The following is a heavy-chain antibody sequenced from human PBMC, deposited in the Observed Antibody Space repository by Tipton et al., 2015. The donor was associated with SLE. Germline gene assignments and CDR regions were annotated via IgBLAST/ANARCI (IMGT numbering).Heavy chain of an antibody. CDR3: ARAPLGF. Sequence: TLSLTCAVYGGSFSGYYWSWIRQPPGKGLEWIGEINHSGSTNYNPSLKSRVTISVDTSKNQFSLKLSSVTAADTSVYYCARAPLGFWGQGTLVTVSS. J-gene: IGHJ4*02. CDR2: INHSGST. D-gene: IGHD7-27*01. V-gene: IGHV4-34*01. CDR1: GGSFSGYY.